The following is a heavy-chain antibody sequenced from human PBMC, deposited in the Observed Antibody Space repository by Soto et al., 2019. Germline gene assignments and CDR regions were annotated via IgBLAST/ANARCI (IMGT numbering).Heavy chain of an antibody. Sequence: QLQLQESGSGLVKPSQTLSLTCAVSGGSISSGGYSWSWVRQPPGKGLEWIGYIYHSGNTYYNPSLKSRVTISVGRSKNQFSLQLTSVTAADTAVYDCARCCYYDSSGYYYPNWFDPWGQGTLVTVSS. CDR1: GGSISSGGYS. CDR2: IYHSGNT. J-gene: IGHJ5*02. CDR3: ARCCYYDSSGYYYPNWFDP. D-gene: IGHD3-22*01. V-gene: IGHV4-30-2*01.